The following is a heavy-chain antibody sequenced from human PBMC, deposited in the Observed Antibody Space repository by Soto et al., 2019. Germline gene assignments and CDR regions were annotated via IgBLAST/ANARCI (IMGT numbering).Heavy chain of an antibody. CDR1: GGSITSGNSYS. D-gene: IGHD2-21*01. CDR2: ISHTGST. CDR3: ARAVAPYFRTWFDP. J-gene: IGHJ5*02. Sequence: QLQLQESGSGLVKPSQTLSLTCAVSGGSITSGNSYSWSWIRQPPGKGLEWIGSISHTGSTSYNPSLKSRLTMSVDKSKNQFSLRLSSVIAADIAVYYCARAVAPYFRTWFDPWGQGILVTVSS. V-gene: IGHV4-30-2*01.